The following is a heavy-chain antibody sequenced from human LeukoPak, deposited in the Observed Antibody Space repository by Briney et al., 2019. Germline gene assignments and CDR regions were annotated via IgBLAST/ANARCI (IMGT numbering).Heavy chain of an antibody. Sequence: ASVKVSCKASGYTFTSYDINWVRQATGQGLEWMGWMNPDSGNTGYAQKFQGRVTMTRDMSTSTDYMELSSLRSEDTAIYYCARDNSVGDNAWWFDPWGQGTLVTVSS. CDR1: GYTFTSYD. J-gene: IGHJ5*02. CDR2: MNPDSGNT. V-gene: IGHV1-8*01. CDR3: ARDNSVGDNAWWFDP. D-gene: IGHD1-26*01.